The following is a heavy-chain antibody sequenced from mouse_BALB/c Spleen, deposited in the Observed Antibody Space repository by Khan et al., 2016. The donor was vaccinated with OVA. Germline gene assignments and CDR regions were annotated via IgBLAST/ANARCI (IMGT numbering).Heavy chain of an antibody. J-gene: IGHJ3*01. CDR2: TDPENGET. CDR3: ARPGYFAWFTY. Sequence: VQLQQSGAELVRPGALVKLSCKASGFNIKDYYMHWVKQRPEQGLEWIGWTDPENGETVYDPKFQDKASITADTSSNTAYMQLSSLTSEDTAVSYCARPGYFAWFTYWGQGTLVTVSA. CDR1: GFNIKDYY. V-gene: IGHV14-1*02.